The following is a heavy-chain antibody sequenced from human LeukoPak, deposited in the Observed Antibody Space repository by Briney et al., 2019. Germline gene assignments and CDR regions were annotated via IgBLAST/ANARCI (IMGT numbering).Heavy chain of an antibody. CDR1: GGSFSGYY. J-gene: IGHJ6*02. V-gene: IGHV4-34*01. Sequence: PSETLSLTCAVYGGSFSGYYWSWIRQPPGKGLEWIGEINHSGSTNYNPSLKSRVTISVDTSKNQFSLKLSSVTAADTAVYYCARGPPGLLGGMDVWGQGTTVTVSS. CDR3: ARGPPGLLGGMDV. CDR2: INHSGST. D-gene: IGHD3-16*01.